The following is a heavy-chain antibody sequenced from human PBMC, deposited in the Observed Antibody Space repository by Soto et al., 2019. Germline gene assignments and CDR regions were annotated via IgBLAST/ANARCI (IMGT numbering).Heavy chain of an antibody. CDR2: INSDGSST. D-gene: IGHD3-3*01. CDR1: GFTFSSYW. J-gene: IGHJ4*02. CDR3: IGQITIYGLVFMY. Sequence: GGSLRLSCAASGFTFSSYWMHWVRQAPGKGLVWVSRINSDGSSTSYADSVKGRFTISRDNAKNTLYLQMNSLRAEDTAVYYCIGQITIYGLVFMYWGQGTPVTVSS. V-gene: IGHV3-74*01.